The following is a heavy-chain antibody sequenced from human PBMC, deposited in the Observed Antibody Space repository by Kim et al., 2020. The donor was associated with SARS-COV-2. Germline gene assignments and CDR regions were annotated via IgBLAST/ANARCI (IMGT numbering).Heavy chain of an antibody. Sequence: SVKVSCKASGGTFSSYAISWVRQAPGQGLEWMGGIIPIFGTANYAQKFQGRVTITADESTSTAYMELSSLRSEDTAVYYCARVVAVVAVRAWFDPWGQGTLVTVSS. CDR1: GGTFSSYA. CDR2: IIPIFGTA. D-gene: IGHD5-12*01. J-gene: IGHJ5*02. V-gene: IGHV1-69*13. CDR3: ARVVAVVAVRAWFDP.